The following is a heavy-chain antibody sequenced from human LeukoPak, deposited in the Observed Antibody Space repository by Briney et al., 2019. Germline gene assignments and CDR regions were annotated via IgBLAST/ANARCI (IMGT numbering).Heavy chain of an antibody. D-gene: IGHD3-9*01. V-gene: IGHV1-3*01. J-gene: IGHJ3*02. CDR2: INAGNANT. Sequence: ASVKVSCKAYRYTFASQTIHWVRQAPGQRLEWMGWINAGNANTKFSQKFHDRLTISRDTSASTAYMELSSLRSEDTATYYCARDFSTGDAFDIWGQGTWVIVSS. CDR1: RYTFASQT. CDR3: ARDFSTGDAFDI.